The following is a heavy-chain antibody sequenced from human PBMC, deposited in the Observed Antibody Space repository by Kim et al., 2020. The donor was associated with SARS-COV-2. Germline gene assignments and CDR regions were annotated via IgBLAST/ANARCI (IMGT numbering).Heavy chain of an antibody. Sequence: SVKVSCKASGGTFSSYAISWVRQAPGQGLEWMGRIIPILGIANYAQKFQGRVTITADKSTSTAYMELSSLRSEDTAVYYCAREIHDSSGYYPGRYCYYGMDVGGQGTTVTVSS. CDR2: IIPILGIA. V-gene: IGHV1-69*04. J-gene: IGHJ6*02. D-gene: IGHD3-22*01. CDR3: AREIHDSSGYYPGRYCYYGMDV. CDR1: GGTFSSYA.